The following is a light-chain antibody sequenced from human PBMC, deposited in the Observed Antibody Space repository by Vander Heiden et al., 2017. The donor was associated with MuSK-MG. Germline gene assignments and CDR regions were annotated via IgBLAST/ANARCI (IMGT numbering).Light chain of an antibody. J-gene: IGLJ2*01. V-gene: IGLV1-44*01. CDR1: SSNIGSNA. Sequence: QSVLTQPPSASGTPGQRVTISCAGSSSNIGSNAVIWYQQLPGTAPKVLMYSNDQRSSGVPDRFSGSKSGTSASLAISGLQSEDEADYYCAAWDDSLNGRWVFGGGTKLTVL. CDR3: AAWDDSLNGRWV. CDR2: SND.